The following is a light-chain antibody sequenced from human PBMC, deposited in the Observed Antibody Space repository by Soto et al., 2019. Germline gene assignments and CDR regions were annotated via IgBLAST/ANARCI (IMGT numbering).Light chain of an antibody. CDR2: AAS. V-gene: IGKV1-39*01. Sequence: DIQMTQSPSSLSASIGDRVTITCRASQSISMYLNWYQQKPGKAPKLLIYAASSLQSGVPSRFSGSGSGTDFTLTISSLQDEDFATYYCQQSYSTITFGQGTRLEIK. CDR1: QSISMY. J-gene: IGKJ5*01. CDR3: QQSYSTIT.